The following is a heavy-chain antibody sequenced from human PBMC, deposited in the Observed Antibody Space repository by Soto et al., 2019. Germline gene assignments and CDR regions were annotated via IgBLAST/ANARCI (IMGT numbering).Heavy chain of an antibody. Sequence: GGSLKISCKGSGYSFTSYWIGGVRQMPGKGLEWMGIINPADSDTRYSPSFQGQVTISADKSINTAYLQWSSLKASDTAMYYCARHLDSSGQNYYYYYGIDVWGQGTTVTVSS. J-gene: IGHJ6*02. CDR1: GYSFTSYW. CDR3: ARHLDSSGQNYYYYYGIDV. D-gene: IGHD6-19*01. V-gene: IGHV5-51*01. CDR2: INPADSDT.